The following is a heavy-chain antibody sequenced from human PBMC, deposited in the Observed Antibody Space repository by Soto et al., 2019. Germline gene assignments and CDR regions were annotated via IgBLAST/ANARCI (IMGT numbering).Heavy chain of an antibody. D-gene: IGHD6-13*01. Sequence: SETLSLTCAVYGGSFSGYYWSWIRQPPGKGLEWIGEINQSGSTNYNPSLKSRVTISVDTSKNQFSLKLSSVTAADTGVYYCARDLRGAAAAGFYDYWGQGTLVTVSS. V-gene: IGHV4-34*01. CDR2: INQSGST. CDR3: ARDLRGAAAAGFYDY. CDR1: GGSFSGYY. J-gene: IGHJ4*02.